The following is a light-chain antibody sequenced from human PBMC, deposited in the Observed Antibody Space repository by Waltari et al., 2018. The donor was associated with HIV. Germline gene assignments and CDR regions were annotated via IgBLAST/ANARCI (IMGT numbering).Light chain of an antibody. J-gene: IGLJ7*01. V-gene: IGLV3-21*02. CDR2: DDR. Sequence: SSVLTQPPSVSVAPGQTARIPCGGPNIGSKSVHWYQQRPGQAPVLVVYDDRVRPSGIPARCFGSNSGNTATLTSSRVEAGDEADYYCHVWNSTSDLGVFGGGTQLTVL. CDR1: NIGSKS. CDR3: HVWNSTSDLGV.